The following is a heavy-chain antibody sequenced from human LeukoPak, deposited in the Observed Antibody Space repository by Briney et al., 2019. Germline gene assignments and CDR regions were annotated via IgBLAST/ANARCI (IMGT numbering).Heavy chain of an antibody. Sequence: SETLSLTCAVSSGSLNSSKRWSWVRQPPGKGLEWGGEIDPSGRTKYNPSLKSPVTMSVDESKYEFSLKLTSVTAADTAVYCCARGFRGDNFDYWGQGTLVTVSS. V-gene: IGHV4-4*01. J-gene: IGHJ4*02. D-gene: IGHD7-27*01. CDR2: IDPSGRT. CDR1: SGSLNSSKR. CDR3: ARGFRGDNFDY.